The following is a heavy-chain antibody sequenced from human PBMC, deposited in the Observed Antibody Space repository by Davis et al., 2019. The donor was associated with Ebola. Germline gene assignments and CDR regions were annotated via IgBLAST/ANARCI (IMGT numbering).Heavy chain of an antibody. CDR3: ARWITGGPDYYMDV. V-gene: IGHV5-10-1*01. D-gene: IGHD1-14*01. Sequence: GESLKISCKGSGYIFTSYWLTWVRQTSGTGLEWMGRIDPSDSYTNYSPSFEGHVTISVDKSSSTAYLQWSSLKASDTAMYYCARWITGGPDYYMDVWGKGTTVTVSS. J-gene: IGHJ6*03. CDR2: IDPSDSYT. CDR1: GYIFTSYW.